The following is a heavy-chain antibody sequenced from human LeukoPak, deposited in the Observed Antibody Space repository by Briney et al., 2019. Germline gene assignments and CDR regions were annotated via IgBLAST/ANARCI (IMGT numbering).Heavy chain of an antibody. D-gene: IGHD2-2*01. CDR3: ARGGYCSSTSCHLLNY. CDR1: GFIFSRNW. J-gene: IGHJ4*02. Sequence: GGSLRLSCAASGFIFSRNWMHWVRQAPGKGLVWVSSISSSSSYIYYADSVKGRFTISRDNAKNSLYLQMNSLRAEDTAVYYCARGGYCSSTSCHLLNYWGQGTLVTVSS. CDR2: ISSSSSYI. V-gene: IGHV3-21*01.